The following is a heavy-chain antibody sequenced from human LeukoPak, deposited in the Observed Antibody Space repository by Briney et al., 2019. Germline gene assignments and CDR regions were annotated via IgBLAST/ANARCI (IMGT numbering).Heavy chain of an antibody. CDR3: ARGYCSRGSCYSVENWFDP. CDR1: GYTFTGYY. CDR2: IYPNSGGT. V-gene: IGHV1-2*06. Sequence: ASVKVSXKAAGYTFTGYYMFWVRQAPGQGLEWMGRIYPNSGGTNYAQKFQGRVTMTRDTSISTAYMELSRLRSDDTAVYYCARGYCSRGSCYSVENWFDPWGQGTLVTVSS. J-gene: IGHJ5*02. D-gene: IGHD2-15*01.